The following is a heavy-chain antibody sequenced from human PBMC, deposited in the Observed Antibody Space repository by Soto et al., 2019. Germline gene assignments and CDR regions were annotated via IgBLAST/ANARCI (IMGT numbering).Heavy chain of an antibody. V-gene: IGHV1-3*01. CDR1: GYTFTTYA. Sequence: QVQLVQSGAEVKKPGASVNVSCKASGYTFTTYAMHWVRQAPGQRLEWMGWISAGNGNTKYSQKFQGRVTITRDTSASTAYMELSSLTSEATAVYYCARVNAEFDYWGQGTLVTVSS. CDR3: ARVNAEFDY. CDR2: ISAGNGNT. J-gene: IGHJ4*02.